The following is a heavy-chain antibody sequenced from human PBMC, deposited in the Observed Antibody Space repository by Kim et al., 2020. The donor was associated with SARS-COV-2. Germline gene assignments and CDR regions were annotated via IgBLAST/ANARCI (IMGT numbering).Heavy chain of an antibody. CDR2: SSSNYI. V-gene: IGHV3-21*01. Sequence: SSSNYIYADSVKGRFTISRDNAKNSMYLQMNSLRAEDTAVYYCAGDAFDYWGQGTLVTVSS. J-gene: IGHJ4*02. CDR3: AGDAFDY.